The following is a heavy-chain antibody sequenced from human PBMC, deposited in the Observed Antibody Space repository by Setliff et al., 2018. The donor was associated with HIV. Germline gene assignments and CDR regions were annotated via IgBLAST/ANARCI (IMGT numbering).Heavy chain of an antibody. V-gene: IGHV3-15*01. CDR3: IADLTDPPAYGPDY. CDR2: IKSKTDGGTT. J-gene: IGHJ4*02. Sequence: PGGSLRLSCAASGFTFSNVWMSWVRQAPGKGLEWVGRIKSKTDGGTTDYAAPVKGRFTISRDDSVNTLYLQMNSLKTEDTAVYYCIADLTDPPAYGPDYWGQGTLVTVSS. CDR1: GFTFSNVW. D-gene: IGHD2-21*01.